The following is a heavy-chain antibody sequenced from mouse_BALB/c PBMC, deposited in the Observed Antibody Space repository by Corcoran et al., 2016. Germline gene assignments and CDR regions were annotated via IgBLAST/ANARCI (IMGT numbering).Heavy chain of an antibody. CDR3: ARSRYGYYAMDY. CDR2: MNPYNDGT. Sequence: EIQLQLSGPELVKTGASVKMSCKASGYTFTSYVMHWVKQKTGQGLEWIGYMNPYNDGTQYNEKFKGKATLTSDKSSSTAYLELSSLTSEDSAVYYGARSRYGYYAMDYWGQGTSVTVSS. V-gene: IGHV1S136*01. D-gene: IGHD1-1*02. CDR1: GYTFTSYV. J-gene: IGHJ4*01.